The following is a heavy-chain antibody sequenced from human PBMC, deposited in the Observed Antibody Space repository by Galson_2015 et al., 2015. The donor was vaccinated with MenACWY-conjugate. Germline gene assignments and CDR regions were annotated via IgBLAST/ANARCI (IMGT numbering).Heavy chain of an antibody. J-gene: IGHJ4*02. Sequence: SLRLCCAGGGFIFSSHWMHWGRQLPGAGLIWVSRMNGDGSIIDYADSVKGRFTTSRDNAKNMVFLQMDRLRAEDTAVYYCVRALNGDADYWGQGTLVTVSS. CDR2: MNGDGSII. CDR3: VRALNGDADY. CDR1: GFIFSSHW. V-gene: IGHV3-74*01. D-gene: IGHD2-21*02.